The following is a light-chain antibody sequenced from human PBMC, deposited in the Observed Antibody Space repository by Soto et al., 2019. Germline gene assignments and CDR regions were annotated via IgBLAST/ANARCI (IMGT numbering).Light chain of an antibody. Sequence: QSALTQPASVSGSPGQSITISCTGTSSDVGSYNLVSWNQQHPGKAPKLMIYEGSKRPSGVSNRFSGSKSGNTASLTISGLQAEDEADYYCCSYAGSRGLVFGGGTKLTVL. CDR3: CSYAGSRGLV. CDR2: EGS. CDR1: SSDVGSYNL. V-gene: IGLV2-23*01. J-gene: IGLJ2*01.